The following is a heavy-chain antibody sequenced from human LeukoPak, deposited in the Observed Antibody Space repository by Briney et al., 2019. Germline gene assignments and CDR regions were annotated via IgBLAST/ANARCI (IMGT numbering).Heavy chain of an antibody. D-gene: IGHD6-19*01. CDR1: GGSFRGYY. CDR3: ASPGIAVAGTDY. CDR2: INHSGST. Sequence: PSETLSLTCAVYGGSFRGYYLSWIRQPPGKGLEWIGEINHSGSTNYNPALKRRVTISVDTYKNQFSLKLSSVTAADTAVYYCASPGIAVAGTDYWGQGTLVTVSS. V-gene: IGHV4-34*01. J-gene: IGHJ4*02.